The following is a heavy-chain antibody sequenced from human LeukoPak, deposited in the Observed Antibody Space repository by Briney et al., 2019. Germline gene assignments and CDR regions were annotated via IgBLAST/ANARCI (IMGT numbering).Heavy chain of an antibody. CDR2: IYHSGST. CDR3: ARTPDCSGGSCYSPTHWFDP. V-gene: IGHV4-38-2*02. D-gene: IGHD2-15*01. CDR1: GYSISSGYY. Sequence: SETLSLTCTVSGYSISSGYYWGWIRQPPGKGLEWIGSIYHSGSTYYNPSLKSRVTISVDTSKNQFSLKLSSVTAADTAVYYCARTPDCSGGSCYSPTHWFDPWGQGTLVTVSS. J-gene: IGHJ5*02.